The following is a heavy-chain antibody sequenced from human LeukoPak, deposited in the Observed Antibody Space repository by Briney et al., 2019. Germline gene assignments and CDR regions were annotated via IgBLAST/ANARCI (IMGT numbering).Heavy chain of an antibody. CDR2: IIPIFGTA. Sequence: GASVRVSCKASGGTFSSYAISWVRQAPGQGLEWMGGIIPIFGTANYAQKFQGRVTITTDESTSTAYMELSSLRSEDTAVYCCARGEIVPAAIWDYYYYYMDVWGKGTTVTVSS. CDR3: ARGEIVPAAIWDYYYYYMDV. D-gene: IGHD2-2*02. J-gene: IGHJ6*03. CDR1: GGTFSSYA. V-gene: IGHV1-69*05.